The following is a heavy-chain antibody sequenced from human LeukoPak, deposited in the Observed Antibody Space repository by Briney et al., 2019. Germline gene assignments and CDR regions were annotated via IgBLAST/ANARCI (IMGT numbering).Heavy chain of an antibody. CDR1: GFTFSDYY. J-gene: IGHJ4*02. V-gene: IGHV3-11*01. CDR3: ARPKYSSSWQIFGY. Sequence: KPGGSLRLSCAASGFTFSDYYMSWIRQAPGKGLEWVSYISSSGNTIYYADSVKGRFTISRDNAKNSLYLQMNSLRAEDTAVYYCARPKYSSSWQIFGYWGQGTLVTASS. D-gene: IGHD6-13*01. CDR2: ISSSGNTI.